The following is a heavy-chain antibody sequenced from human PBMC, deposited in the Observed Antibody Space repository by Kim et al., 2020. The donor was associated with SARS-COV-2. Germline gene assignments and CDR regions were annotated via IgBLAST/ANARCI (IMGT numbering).Heavy chain of an antibody. CDR1: GGSIRTDNYC. V-gene: IGHV4-39*01. CDR2: IYYSGST. Sequence: SETLSLTCTVSGGSIRTDNYCWGWIRQPPGKGLEWIGTIYYSGSTSYNPSLKSRVATSVDTSMNQFSLKLSSVTAADTAVYYCTRHDRIFGVAPDYWGQGTLVTVSS. J-gene: IGHJ4*02. D-gene: IGHD3-3*02. CDR3: TRHDRIFGVAPDY.